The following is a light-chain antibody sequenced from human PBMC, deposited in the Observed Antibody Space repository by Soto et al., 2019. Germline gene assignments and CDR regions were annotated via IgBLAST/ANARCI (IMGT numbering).Light chain of an antibody. CDR1: SSNIGSNA. V-gene: IGLV1-44*01. J-gene: IGLJ2*01. Sequence: QSVLTQPPSASGTPGQRVTISCSGGSSNIGSNAVNWYQQLPGTAPKLLIYSNNDRPSGVPDRFSGSKSGTSASLAISGLQSEDEADYYCASWDDSLNGLVVFGGGTKVTVL. CDR2: SNN. CDR3: ASWDDSLNGLVV.